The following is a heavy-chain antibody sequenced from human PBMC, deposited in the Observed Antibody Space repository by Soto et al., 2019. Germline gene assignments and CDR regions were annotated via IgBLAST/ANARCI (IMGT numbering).Heavy chain of an antibody. Sequence: GGSLRLSCAASGFTFITYGMHWVRQAPCKGLEWVAVLWHDDINKHYVDSVKGRFTISRDNSKNTLILQMNSLRLEDTAVYYCASDWSDGYRLGHLDNRGQGPLVTVS. CDR3: ASDWSDGYRLGHLDN. J-gene: IGHJ4*02. CDR1: GFTFITYG. CDR2: LWHDDINK. D-gene: IGHD5-18*01. V-gene: IGHV3-30*19.